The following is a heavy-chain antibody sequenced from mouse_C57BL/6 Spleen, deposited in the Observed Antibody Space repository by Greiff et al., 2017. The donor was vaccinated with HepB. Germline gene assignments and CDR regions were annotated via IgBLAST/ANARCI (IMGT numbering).Heavy chain of an antibody. J-gene: IGHJ1*03. Sequence: QVQLQQPGAELVRPGSSVKLSCKASGYTFTSYWMHWVKQRPIQGLEWIGNIDPSDSDTHYNQKFKDKATLTVDKSSSTAYMQLSSLTSEDSAVYYCERSTSRVWYFDVWGTGTTVTVSS. CDR2: IDPSDSDT. D-gene: IGHD6-1*01. V-gene: IGHV1-52*01. CDR1: GYTFTSYW. CDR3: ERSTSRVWYFDV.